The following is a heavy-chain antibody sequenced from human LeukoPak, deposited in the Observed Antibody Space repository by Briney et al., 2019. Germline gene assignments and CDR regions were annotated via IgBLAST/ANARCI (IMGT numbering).Heavy chain of an antibody. CDR2: TSGSGGST. Sequence: PGGSLRLSCAASGFTFSSYAMSWVRQAPGKGLGWVSATSGSGGSTYYADSVKGRFTISRDNSKNTLYLQMNSLRAEDTAVYYCAKAMYYDFWSGYPKGSNYYYYMDVWGKGTTVTVSS. V-gene: IGHV3-23*01. CDR1: GFTFSSYA. D-gene: IGHD3-3*01. J-gene: IGHJ6*03. CDR3: AKAMYYDFWSGYPKGSNYYYYMDV.